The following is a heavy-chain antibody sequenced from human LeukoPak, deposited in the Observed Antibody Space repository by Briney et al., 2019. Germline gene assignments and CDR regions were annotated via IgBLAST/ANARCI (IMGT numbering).Heavy chain of an antibody. Sequence: GGSLRLSCAASGFTFSSYAMHWVRQAPGKGLEWVAVISYDGSNKYYADSVKGRFTISRDNSKNTLYLQMNSLRAEDTAVYYCARDGRFGEPSDYWGQGTLVTVSS. V-gene: IGHV3-30*04. CDR1: GFTFSSYA. CDR2: ISYDGSNK. D-gene: IGHD3-10*01. CDR3: ARDGRFGEPSDY. J-gene: IGHJ4*02.